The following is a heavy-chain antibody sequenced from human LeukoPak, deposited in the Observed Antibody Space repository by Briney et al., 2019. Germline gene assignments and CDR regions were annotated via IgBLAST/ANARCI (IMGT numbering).Heavy chain of an antibody. V-gene: IGHV3-21*01. Sequence: GGSLRLSCAASGFTFDDYGMSWVRQAPGKGLEWVSSISSSSSYIYYADSVKGRFTISRDNAKNSLYLQMNSLRAEDTAVYYCARPNMDVWGKGTTVTVSS. J-gene: IGHJ6*03. CDR3: ARPNMDV. CDR1: GFTFDDYG. CDR2: ISSSSSYI.